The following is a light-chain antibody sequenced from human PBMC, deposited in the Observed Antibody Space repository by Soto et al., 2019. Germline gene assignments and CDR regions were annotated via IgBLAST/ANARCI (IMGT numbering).Light chain of an antibody. CDR3: AAWDDSLNGVL. J-gene: IGLJ2*01. Sequence: QSVLTQPPSASGTPGQRVTISCSGSSSNIGSNTVNWYQQLPGTAPKLLIYSHNRRPSGVPDRFSGSKSGTSASLAISGLQSEDEADYYCAAWDDSLNGVLFGGGTKLTVL. V-gene: IGLV1-44*01. CDR1: SSNIGSNT. CDR2: SHN.